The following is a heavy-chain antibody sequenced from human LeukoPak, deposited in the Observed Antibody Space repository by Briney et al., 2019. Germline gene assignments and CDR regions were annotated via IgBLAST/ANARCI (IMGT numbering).Heavy chain of an antibody. CDR2: IYYSGST. J-gene: IGHJ4*02. Sequence: KPSETLSLTCTVSGGSISSYYWSWIRQPPGKGLEWIGYIYYSGSTNYNPSLKRRVTISADTSRNQFSLKLTSVTAADTAVYFCAGKRITVATSRSDYWGQGTLVTVSP. CDR1: GGSISSYY. V-gene: IGHV4-59*08. D-gene: IGHD3-16*01. CDR3: AGKRITVATSRSDY.